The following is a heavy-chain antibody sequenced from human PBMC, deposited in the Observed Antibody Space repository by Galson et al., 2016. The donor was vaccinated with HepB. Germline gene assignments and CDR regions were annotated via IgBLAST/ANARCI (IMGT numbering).Heavy chain of an antibody. CDR2: IKEDGSDK. V-gene: IGHV3-7*01. J-gene: IGHJ6*02. CDR3: VRDARYNWRDGYYYYGMDV. Sequence: SLRLSCAASGFTFSHYWISWVRQAPGKGLKWVAKIKEDGSDKYYVDPVKGRFTISRDNSKNSLYLRMNSLRGEDTAVYYCVRDARYNWRDGYYYYGMDVWGQGTTVSVSS. D-gene: IGHD1-20*01. CDR1: GFTFSHYW.